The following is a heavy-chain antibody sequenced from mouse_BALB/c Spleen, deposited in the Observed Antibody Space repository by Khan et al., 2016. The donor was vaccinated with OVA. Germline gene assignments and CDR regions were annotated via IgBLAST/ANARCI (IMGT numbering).Heavy chain of an antibody. D-gene: IGHD1-1*01. CDR2: INPYNDGT. CDR1: GYTFTSYV. CDR3: ARRDYYGSSSFAY. J-gene: IGHJ3*01. V-gene: IGHV1S136*01. Sequence: VQLKESGPELVKPGASVKMSCKASGYTFTSYVMHWVKQKPGQGLEWIGYINPYNDGTKYNEKFKGKATLTSDKSSSTAYMELSSLTSEDSAVYDWARRDYYGSSSFAYWGQGTLVTVSA.